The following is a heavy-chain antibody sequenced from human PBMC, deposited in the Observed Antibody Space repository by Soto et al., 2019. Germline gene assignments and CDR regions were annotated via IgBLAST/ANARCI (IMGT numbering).Heavy chain of an antibody. Sequence: ASVKVSCKASGYTFTGYYMHWVRQAPGQGLEWMGWINPNSGGTNYAQKFQGWVTMTRDTSISTAYMELSRLRSDDTAVYYCARGVPLRYFDWLLYPPGAFDIWGQGTMVTVSS. D-gene: IGHD3-9*01. J-gene: IGHJ3*02. CDR1: GYTFTGYY. V-gene: IGHV1-2*04. CDR3: ARGVPLRYFDWLLYPPGAFDI. CDR2: INPNSGGT.